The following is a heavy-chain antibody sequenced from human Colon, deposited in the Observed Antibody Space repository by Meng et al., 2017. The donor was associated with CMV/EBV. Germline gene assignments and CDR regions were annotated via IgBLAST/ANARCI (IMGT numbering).Heavy chain of an antibody. J-gene: IGHJ4*02. Sequence: TLKELGPPVVKPPQTLTLTCTFSGFSFTTDKAGVGWIRHPPGKALEWLALIYWDDDTRYSPSLKTRLTITRDTSKNQVILTMTNMDPADTATYYCVHRSYSGQDDYWGQGALVTVFS. CDR1: GFSFTTDKAG. CDR2: IYWDDDT. V-gene: IGHV2-5*02. CDR3: VHRSYSGQDDY. D-gene: IGHD5-12*01.